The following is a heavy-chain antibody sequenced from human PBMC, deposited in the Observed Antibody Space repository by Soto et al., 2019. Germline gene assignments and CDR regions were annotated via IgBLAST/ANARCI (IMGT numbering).Heavy chain of an antibody. D-gene: IGHD3-10*01. CDR1: GFAFSTYV. CDR3: VRSSGWTGDY. CDR2: IEQDGSEI. V-gene: IGHV3-7*04. Sequence: PGGSLRLSCATSGFAFSTYVMNWVRQVPGKGLEWVANIEQDGSEINYVDSVRGRFTISRDNANNSLYLQMNSLRAEDTAVYYCVRSSGWTGDYWGQGILVTVSP. J-gene: IGHJ4*02.